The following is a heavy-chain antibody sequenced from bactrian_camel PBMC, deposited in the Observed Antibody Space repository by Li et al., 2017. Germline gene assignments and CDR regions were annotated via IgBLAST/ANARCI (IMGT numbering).Heavy chain of an antibody. Sequence: VQLVESGGGSVQTGGSLRLSCAASGDDYRRYCMGWFRQAPGKEREAIAVSAIYGRVKYGDSVKGRFTTSKDNAKNTLYLLYLQMDNLNPEDTGMYYCTAGLGWFCGLRSSYYNTWGQGTQVTVS. CDR2: SAIYGRV. V-gene: IGHV3S53*01. D-gene: IGHD2*01. CDR3: TAGLGWFCGLRSSYYNT. J-gene: IGHJ4*01. CDR1: GDDYRRYC.